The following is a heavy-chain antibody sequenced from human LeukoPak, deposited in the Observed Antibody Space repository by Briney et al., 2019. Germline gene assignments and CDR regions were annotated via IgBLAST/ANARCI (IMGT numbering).Heavy chain of an antibody. V-gene: IGHV3-33*01. Sequence: GGSLRLSCAASGFTFSGYGMHWVRQAPGKGLEWVSVIWYDGSNKYYADSVKGRFTISRDNSHNTLSLQMNSLRVEDTAVYYCATYDNWVAGDVWGQGTTVSVSS. CDR3: ATYDNWVAGDV. J-gene: IGHJ6*02. D-gene: IGHD1-20*01. CDR1: GFTFSGYG. CDR2: IWYDGSNK.